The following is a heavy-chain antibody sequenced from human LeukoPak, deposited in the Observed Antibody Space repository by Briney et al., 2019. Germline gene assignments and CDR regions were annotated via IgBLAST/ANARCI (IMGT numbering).Heavy chain of an antibody. D-gene: IGHD3-22*01. Sequence: ASVKVSCKASGYTFTNYDISWVRQAPGQGLEWMGWISAYNGNTNYAQKLQGRVTMTTDTSTSTAYMELRSLRSDDTAVYYCARESFLSYYDSSGYSDYWGQGTLVTVSS. CDR1: GYTFTNYD. CDR2: ISAYNGNT. V-gene: IGHV1-18*01. J-gene: IGHJ4*02. CDR3: ARESFLSYYDSSGYSDY.